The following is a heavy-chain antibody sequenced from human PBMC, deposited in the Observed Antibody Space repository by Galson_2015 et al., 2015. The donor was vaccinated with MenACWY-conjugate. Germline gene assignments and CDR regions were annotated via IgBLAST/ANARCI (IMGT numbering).Heavy chain of an antibody. CDR3: AKDNGWHPPYYFDS. V-gene: IGHV3-23*01. CDR2: ITGGADTT. J-gene: IGHJ4*02. Sequence: SLRLSCAASGFAFRLYSMTWVRQAPGEGLEWVSAITGGADTTYYIDSVKGRFTISRDNSKNTLYLQMDSLRVEDTAVYYCAKDNGWHPPYYFDSWGQGTLVTVSS. D-gene: IGHD6-19*01. CDR1: GFAFRLYS.